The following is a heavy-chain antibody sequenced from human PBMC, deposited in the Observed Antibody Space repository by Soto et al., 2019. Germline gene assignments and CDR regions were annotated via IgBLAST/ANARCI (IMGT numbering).Heavy chain of an antibody. D-gene: IGHD3-22*01. CDR3: VSCPATNDYDSSGYYYSGFDA. CDR2: ISYSGRT. Sequence: SESLSLTCTVSGGSISSGNYYWGWIRQPPGKGLEGIGYISYSGRTYYNPSLESRVTISVDTSKNQFSLKLSAVTAADTAVYHCVSCPATNDYDSSGYYYSGFDAWGQGTPVTVSS. V-gene: IGHV4-30-4*01. J-gene: IGHJ5*02. CDR1: GGSISSGNYY.